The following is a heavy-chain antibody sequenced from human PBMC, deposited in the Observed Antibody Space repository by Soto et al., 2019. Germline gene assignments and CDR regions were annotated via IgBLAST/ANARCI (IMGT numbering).Heavy chain of an antibody. CDR2: ISYSGST. Sequence: QVQLQESGPGLVKPSQTLSLTCTVSGGSISSGDYYWSWIRQPPGKGLEWVGYISYSGSTYYNPSLKRRLTISVDTSENQFSLKLSSVTAADTAVYYCARDLGYSFDYWGQGTLVTVSS. D-gene: IGHD5-18*01. J-gene: IGHJ4*02. CDR1: GGSISSGDYY. CDR3: ARDLGYSFDY. V-gene: IGHV4-30-4*01.